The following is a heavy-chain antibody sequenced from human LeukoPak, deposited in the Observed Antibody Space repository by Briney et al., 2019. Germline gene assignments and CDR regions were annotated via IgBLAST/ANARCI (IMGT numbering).Heavy chain of an antibody. CDR3: GGIAAAGKEGSVFDY. Sequence: SETLSLTCTVSGGSISSSSYYWGWIRQPPGKGLEWIGSIYYSGSTYYNPSLRSRLTISEDTSKRQFSLKLSSVTAADTAVYYCGGIAAAGKEGSVFDYRGQGTLVTVSS. CDR2: IYYSGST. V-gene: IGHV4-39*01. CDR1: GGSISSSSYY. D-gene: IGHD6-13*01. J-gene: IGHJ4*02.